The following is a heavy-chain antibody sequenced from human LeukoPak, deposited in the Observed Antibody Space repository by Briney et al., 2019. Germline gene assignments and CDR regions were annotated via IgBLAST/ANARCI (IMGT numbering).Heavy chain of an antibody. CDR3: AARPQATTAFDP. Sequence: SMKVSCKASGGTFSSYAISWVRQAPGQGLEWMGGIIPIFGTANYAQKFQGRVTITADESTSTAYMELSSLRSEDTAVYYCAARPQATTAFDPWGQGTLVTVSS. J-gene: IGHJ5*02. CDR2: IIPIFGTA. D-gene: IGHD4-11*01. CDR1: GGTFSSYA. V-gene: IGHV1-69*13.